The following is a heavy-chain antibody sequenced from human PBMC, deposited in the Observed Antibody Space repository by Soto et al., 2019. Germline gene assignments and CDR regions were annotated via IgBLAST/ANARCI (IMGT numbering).Heavy chain of an antibody. CDR1: GFTFSSYA. CDR3: ASDQHFKHVGATTWNY. CDR2: ISYDGSNK. J-gene: IGHJ4*02. D-gene: IGHD1-26*01. Sequence: QVQLVESGGGVVQPGRSLRLSCAASGFTFSSYAMHWVRQAPGKGLEWVAVISYDGSNKYYADSVKGRFTISRDNSKHTLYLQMNSVRAEDTAVYYCASDQHFKHVGATTWNYWGQGTLVTVSS. V-gene: IGHV3-30-3*01.